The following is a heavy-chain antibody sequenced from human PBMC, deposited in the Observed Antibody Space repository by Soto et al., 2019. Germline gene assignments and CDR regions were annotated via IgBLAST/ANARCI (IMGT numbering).Heavy chain of an antibody. Sequence: QVQLQQWGAGLLKPSETLSLTCAVYGGSFSGYYWSWIRQPPGKGLEWIGEINHSGSTNYNPSLKSRVPLSVDTSKNQLPLKLSSVTAADTAVYYCAREGFRYSGYIVWGQGTMVTVSS. CDR1: GGSFSGYY. J-gene: IGHJ3*01. V-gene: IGHV4-34*01. CDR3: AREGFRYSGYIV. D-gene: IGHD5-12*01. CDR2: INHSGST.